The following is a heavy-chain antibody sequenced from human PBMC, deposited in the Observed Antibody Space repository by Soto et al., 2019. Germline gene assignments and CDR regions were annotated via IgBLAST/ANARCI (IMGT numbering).Heavy chain of an antibody. CDR1: GGSISSGGYY. J-gene: IGHJ5*02. CDR3: AREISEYCTNGVCYTGWFDP. V-gene: IGHV4-31*03. CDR2: IYYSGST. D-gene: IGHD2-8*01. Sequence: SQTLSLTCTVSGGSISSGGYYWSWIRQHPGKGLEWIGYIYYSGSTYYNPSLKSRVTISVDTSKNQFSLKLSSVTAADTAVYYCAREISEYCTNGVCYTGWFDPWGQGTLVTVSS.